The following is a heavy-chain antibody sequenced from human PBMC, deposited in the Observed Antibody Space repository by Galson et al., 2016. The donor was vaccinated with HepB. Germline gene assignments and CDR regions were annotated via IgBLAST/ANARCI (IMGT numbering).Heavy chain of an antibody. V-gene: IGHV5-51*03. J-gene: IGHJ6*02. Sequence: QSGAEVKKPGESLKISCKASGYNFNKYWIGWVRHMPGKGLEWMGIIYPDDSDSRYSPSFEGLVTISADTSITTTYLHWRSQQASDTALYYCARRGPSYDDNSGYYALDVWGQGTTVIVSS. CDR2: IYPDDSDS. CDR3: ARRGPSYDDNSGYYALDV. CDR1: GYNFNKYW. D-gene: IGHD3-22*01.